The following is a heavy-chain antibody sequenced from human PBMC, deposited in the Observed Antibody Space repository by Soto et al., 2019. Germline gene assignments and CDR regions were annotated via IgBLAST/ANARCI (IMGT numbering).Heavy chain of an antibody. CDR3: AKDPQYGSGYGGNSQYGMEV. V-gene: IGHV3-23*01. D-gene: IGHD4-17*01. CDR1: PFTFSSYA. Sequence: PGGTLRLSCAASPFTFSSYAMSRALQAPGKGLEWVSAISGSGGSTYYADSVKGRFTISRDNSKNTLNLHMNTLRAQDTAVYYCAKDPQYGSGYGGNSQYGMEVCGQGPTVTVSS. J-gene: IGHJ6*02. CDR2: ISGSGGST.